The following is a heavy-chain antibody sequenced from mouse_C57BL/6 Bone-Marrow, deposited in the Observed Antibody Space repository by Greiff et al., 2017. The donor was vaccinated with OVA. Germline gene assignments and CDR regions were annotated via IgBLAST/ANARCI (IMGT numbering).Heavy chain of an antibody. CDR3: ARSARLLSLYYFDY. CDR1: GYAFSSYW. Sequence: VQLQESGAELVKPGASVKISCKASGYAFSSYWLNWVKQRPGKGLEWIGQLYPGDGDTNYNGKFKGKATLTADKSSSTAYMQLSSLTSEDSAVYFCARSARLLSLYYFDYWGQGTTLTVSS. J-gene: IGHJ2*01. D-gene: IGHD1-1*01. CDR2: LYPGDGDT. V-gene: IGHV1-80*01.